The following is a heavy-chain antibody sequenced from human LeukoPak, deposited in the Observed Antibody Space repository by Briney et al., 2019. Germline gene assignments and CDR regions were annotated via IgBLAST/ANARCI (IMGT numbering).Heavy chain of an antibody. CDR1: GYSFTSYW. CDR2: IYPGDSDT. D-gene: IGHD5-12*01. CDR3: ARSHIVATDAFDI. V-gene: IGHV5-51*01. J-gene: IGHJ3*02. Sequence: GESLKISCKGSGYSFTSYWIGWVRQMPGKGLEWMGIIYPGDSDTRYSPPFQGQVTISADKSISTAYLQWSSLKASDTAMYYCARSHIVATDAFDIWGQGTMVTVSS.